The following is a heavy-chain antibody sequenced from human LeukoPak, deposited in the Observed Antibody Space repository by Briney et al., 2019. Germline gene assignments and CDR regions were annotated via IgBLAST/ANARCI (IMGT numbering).Heavy chain of an antibody. CDR1: GFTFSCYG. V-gene: IGHV3-30*02. CDR3: AKDMAYHDMLTGYEVSRFFDY. Sequence: GGSLRLSCAASGFTFSCYGMHWVRQAPGKGLEWVAFIRYDGSNKYYADSVKGRFTISRDNSKNTLYLQMNSLRAEHTAVYYCAKDMAYHDMLTGYEVSRFFDYWGQGTLVTVSS. D-gene: IGHD3-9*01. J-gene: IGHJ4*02. CDR2: IRYDGSNK.